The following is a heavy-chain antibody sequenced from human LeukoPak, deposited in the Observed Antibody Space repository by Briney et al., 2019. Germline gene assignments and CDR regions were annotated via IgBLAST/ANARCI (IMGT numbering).Heavy chain of an antibody. CDR3: ACWRGYSSGWSGPFDY. D-gene: IGHD6-19*01. CDR1: RYTLTGYH. Sequence: GASVKVSCKASRYTLTGYHMHWVRQAPGQGLEWVGWIDPNTGGTNYAQKFQGRVTMTRDTSISTAYLELSRLRSDDTAVYYCACWRGYSSGWSGPFDYWGQGTLVTASS. CDR2: IDPNTGGT. J-gene: IGHJ4*02. V-gene: IGHV1-2*02.